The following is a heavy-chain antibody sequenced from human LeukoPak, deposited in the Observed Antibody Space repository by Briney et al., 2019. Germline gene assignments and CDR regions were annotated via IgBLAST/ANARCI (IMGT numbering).Heavy chain of an antibody. CDR2: INHSGST. D-gene: IGHD6-6*01. J-gene: IGHJ6*03. V-gene: IGHV4-34*01. CDR3: AKVPDYSSSRGPYMDV. Sequence: SETLSLTCAVYGGSFSGYYWSWIRQPPGKGLEWIGEINHSGSTNYNPSLKSRVTISVDKSKNQFSLKLSSVTAADTAVYYCAKVPDYSSSRGPYMDVWGKGTTVTVSS. CDR1: GGSFSGYY.